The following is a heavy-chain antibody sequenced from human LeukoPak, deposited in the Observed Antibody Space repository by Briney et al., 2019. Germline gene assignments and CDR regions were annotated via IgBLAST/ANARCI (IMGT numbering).Heavy chain of an antibody. D-gene: IGHD6-19*01. J-gene: IGHJ4*02. V-gene: IGHV1-69*01. CDR2: IIPIFGTA. Sequence: EASVKVSCKASGGTFSSYANSWVRQAPGQGLEWMGGIIPIFGTANYAQKFQGRVTITADESTSTAYMELSSLRSEDTAVYCCASGGATGAVAKDYWGQGTLVTVSS. CDR3: ASGGATGAVAKDY. CDR1: GGTFSSYA.